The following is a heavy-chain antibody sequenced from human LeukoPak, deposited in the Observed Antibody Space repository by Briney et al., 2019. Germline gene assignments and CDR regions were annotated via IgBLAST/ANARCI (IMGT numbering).Heavy chain of an antibody. CDR2: ISGSGDNT. CDR1: GFTFSSYA. Sequence: GGSLRLSCVASGFTFSSYAMNWVRQAPGKGLEWVSLISGSGDNTHYAGSVKGRLTISRDNSKNTLYLQVNSLRAEDTAVYYCAKMEGQRLYDYCMDVWGRGTTVTVSS. V-gene: IGHV3-23*01. D-gene: IGHD3-3*01. J-gene: IGHJ6*03. CDR3: AKMEGQRLYDYCMDV.